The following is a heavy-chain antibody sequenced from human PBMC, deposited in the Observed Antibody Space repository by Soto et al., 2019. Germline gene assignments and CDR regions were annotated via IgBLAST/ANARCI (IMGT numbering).Heavy chain of an antibody. CDR2: IDSSGGST. CDR3: ARRLLGATVTYFDY. D-gene: IGHD1-26*01. V-gene: IGHV3-23*01. CDR1: GFTFSSYA. Sequence: EVELLESGGGLVQAGGSLRLSCAASGFTFSSYAMGWVRQAPGKGLEWVSSIDSSGGSTYYADSVKGRFTMSRDKSKNTLYLLMNSLRAEDTAVYYCARRLLGATVTYFDYWGQGTLVTVSS. J-gene: IGHJ4*01.